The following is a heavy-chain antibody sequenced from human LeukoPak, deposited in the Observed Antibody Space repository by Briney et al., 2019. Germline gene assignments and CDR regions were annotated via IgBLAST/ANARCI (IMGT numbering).Heavy chain of an antibody. CDR1: GFTFSSYW. CDR2: IKQDGSEK. J-gene: IGHJ4*02. Sequence: GGSLRLSCAASGFTFSSYWMSWVRQAPGKGLEWVANIKQDGSEKYYVDSVRGRFTISRDNSKNTLYLQMNSLRAEDTAVYYCARDLAFGGVIVSLGYWGQGTLVTVSS. V-gene: IGHV3-7*01. CDR3: ARDLAFGGVIVSLGY. D-gene: IGHD3-16*02.